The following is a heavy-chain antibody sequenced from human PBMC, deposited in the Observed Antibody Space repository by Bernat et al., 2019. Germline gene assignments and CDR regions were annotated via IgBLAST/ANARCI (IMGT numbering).Heavy chain of an antibody. D-gene: IGHD3-10*02. Sequence: EVQLVESGGGLVQPGRSLRLSCAASGFTFDDYAMHWVRQAPGKGLEWVSGISWNSGSIGYADSVKGRFTISRDNAKNSLYLQMNSLRAEDTALYYCAKDIGMFYYYYMDVWGKGTTVTVSS. J-gene: IGHJ6*03. V-gene: IGHV3-9*01. CDR1: GFTFDDYA. CDR3: AKDIGMFYYYYMDV. CDR2: ISWNSGSI.